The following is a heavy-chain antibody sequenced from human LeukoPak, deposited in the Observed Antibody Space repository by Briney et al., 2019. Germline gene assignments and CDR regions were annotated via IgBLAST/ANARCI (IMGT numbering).Heavy chain of an antibody. CDR2: ISSSSSYI. Sequence: GGSLRLSCAASGFTFSSYSMNWVRQAPGKGLEWVSSISSSSSYIYYADSVKGRFTISRDNSKNTLYLQMDSLRAEDTAIYFCAKEALLSYGDYTYVEFWGQGTLVTVSS. J-gene: IGHJ4*02. CDR1: GFTFSSYS. D-gene: IGHD4-17*01. CDR3: AKEALLSYGDYTYVEF. V-gene: IGHV3-21*04.